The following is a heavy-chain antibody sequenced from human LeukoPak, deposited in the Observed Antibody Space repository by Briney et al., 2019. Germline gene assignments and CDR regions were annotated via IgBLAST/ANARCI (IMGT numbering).Heavy chain of an antibody. CDR1: GLIFRNYA. J-gene: IGHJ6*02. CDR2: ISGDGTET. CDR3: AKNRKLRYDFWSGYYNYYYYGMDV. V-gene: IGHV3-23*01. Sequence: GGSLRLSCTASGLIFRNYAMTWVRQAPRKGLEWVSTISGDGTETFYADSVKGRFTISRDNSKNTHYLQMSSLRAEDTGIYYCAKNRKLRYDFWSGYYNYYYYGMDVWGQGTTVTVSS. D-gene: IGHD3-3*01.